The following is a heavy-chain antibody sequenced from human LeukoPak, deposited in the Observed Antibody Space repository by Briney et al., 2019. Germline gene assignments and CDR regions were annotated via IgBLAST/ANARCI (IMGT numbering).Heavy chain of an antibody. CDR2: IRYDGSNK. CDR3: AKDGHRYYYDSSGYYPAGD. J-gene: IGHJ4*02. CDR1: GFTFSSYG. Sequence: GGSLRLSCAASGFTFSSYGMHWVRRAPGKGLEWVAFIRYDGSNKYYADSVKGRSTISRDNSKNTLYLQMNSLRAEDTAVYYCAKDGHRYYYDSSGYYPAGDWGQGTLVTVFS. D-gene: IGHD3-22*01. V-gene: IGHV3-30*02.